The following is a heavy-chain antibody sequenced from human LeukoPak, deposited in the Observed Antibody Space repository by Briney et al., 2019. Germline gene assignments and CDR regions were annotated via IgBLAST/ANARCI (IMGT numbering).Heavy chain of an antibody. CDR2: ISYDGSNK. CDR3: ARDRGVRGGAVNWFDP. D-gene: IGHD3-10*01. J-gene: IGHJ5*02. Sequence: GGSLRLSCAASGFTFSSYAMHWVRQAPGKGLEGVAVISYDGSNKYYADSVKGRFTISRDNAKNSLYLQMNSLRADDTAVYYCARDRGVRGGAVNWFDPWGQGTLVTVSS. CDR1: GFTFSSYA. V-gene: IGHV3-30*04.